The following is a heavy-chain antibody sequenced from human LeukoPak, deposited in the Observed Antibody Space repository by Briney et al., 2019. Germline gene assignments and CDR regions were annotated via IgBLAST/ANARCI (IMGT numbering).Heavy chain of an antibody. CDR1: GYTFTSYG. J-gene: IGHJ5*02. V-gene: IGHV1-18*01. D-gene: IGHD3-10*01. CDR2: ISAYNGNT. Sequence: SVKVSCNASGYTFTSYGISWVRQAPGQGLEWMGWISAYNGNTNYAQKLQGRVTMTTDTSTSTAYMELRSLRSDDTAVYYCARFEQDYYGSGSYYRVSNWFDPWGQGTLVTVSS. CDR3: ARFEQDYYGSGSYYRVSNWFDP.